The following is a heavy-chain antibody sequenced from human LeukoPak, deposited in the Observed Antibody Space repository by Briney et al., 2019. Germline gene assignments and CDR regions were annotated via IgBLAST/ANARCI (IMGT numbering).Heavy chain of an antibody. CDR1: GESFSGYY. V-gene: IGHV4-34*01. J-gene: IGHJ4*02. D-gene: IGHD5-12*01. CDR2: INYSGST. Sequence: SETLSLTCAVYGESFSGYYWSWIRQPPGKGLEWIGEINYSGSTNYNPSLESRVTMSVDTSKNQFSLKLTSVTAADTAVYYCARGRYSGYGDLDYWGQGTLVTVSS. CDR3: ARGRYSGYGDLDY.